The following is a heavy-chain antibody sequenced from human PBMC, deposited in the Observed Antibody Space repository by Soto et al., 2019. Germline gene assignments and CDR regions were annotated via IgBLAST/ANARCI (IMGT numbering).Heavy chain of an antibody. CDR2: ISSSSSTI. CDR3: ARGYSYGHPYWYSDL. J-gene: IGHJ2*01. D-gene: IGHD5-18*01. CDR1: GFTFSSYS. V-gene: IGHV3-48*02. Sequence: PGGSLRLSCAASGFTFSSYSMNWVRQAPGKGLEWVSYISSSSSTIYYADSVKGRFTISRDNAKNSLYLQMNSLRDEDTAVYYCARGYSYGHPYWYSDLWGRGTLVTVSS.